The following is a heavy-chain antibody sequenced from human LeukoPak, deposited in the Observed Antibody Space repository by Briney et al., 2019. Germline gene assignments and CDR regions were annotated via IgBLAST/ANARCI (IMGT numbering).Heavy chain of an antibody. Sequence: GASVKVSCKASGYTFTSYDINWVRQATGQGLEWMGWMNPNSGNTGYAQKFQGRVTMTRNTSISTAYMELSSLRSEDTAVYYCARRYRGVGATNYWGQGTLVTVSS. CDR2: MNPNSGNT. J-gene: IGHJ4*02. CDR1: GYTFTSYD. CDR3: ARRYRGVGATNY. D-gene: IGHD1-26*01. V-gene: IGHV1-8*01.